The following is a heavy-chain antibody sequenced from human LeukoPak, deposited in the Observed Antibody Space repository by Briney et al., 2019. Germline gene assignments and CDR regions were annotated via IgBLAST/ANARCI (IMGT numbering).Heavy chain of an antibody. CDR2: INSDGSST. CDR1: GFTFSSYW. J-gene: IGHJ6*02. CDR3: AREGYYDILTGYPYYYYGMDV. Sequence: GGSLRLSCAAFGFTFSSYWMHWVRQAPGRGLVWVSRINSDGSSTSYADSVKGRFTISRDNAKNTLYLQMNSLRAEDTAVYYCAREGYYDILTGYPYYYYGMDVWGQGTTVTVSS. V-gene: IGHV3-74*01. D-gene: IGHD3-9*01.